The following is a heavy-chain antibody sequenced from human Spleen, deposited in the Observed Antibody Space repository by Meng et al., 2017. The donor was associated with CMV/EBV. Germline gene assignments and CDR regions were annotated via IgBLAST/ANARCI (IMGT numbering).Heavy chain of an antibody. D-gene: IGHD4-11*01. Sequence: VYGGSVSGYYWSWIRQPPGKGLEWIGEIHHSEGTNSNPSLKSRVTISLDTSKNQFSLKLSSVTAADTAVYYCARAPAYSNYEAWFDPWGQGTLVTVSS. CDR2: IHHSEGT. CDR1: GGSVSGYY. CDR3: ARAPAYSNYEAWFDP. J-gene: IGHJ5*02. V-gene: IGHV4-34*01.